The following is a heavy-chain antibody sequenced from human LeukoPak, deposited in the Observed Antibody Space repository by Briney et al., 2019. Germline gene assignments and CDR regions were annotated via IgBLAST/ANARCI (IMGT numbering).Heavy chain of an antibody. V-gene: IGHV4-31*03. CDR3: ARVRGGYYPTFDY. Sequence: PSETLSLTCTVSGGSISSGGYYWSWIRQHPGKGLEWIGYIYYSGSTYYNPSLKIRVTISVDTSKNQFSLKLSSVPAADTAVYYCARVRGGYYPTFDYWGQGTLVTVYS. CDR2: IYYSGST. J-gene: IGHJ4*02. D-gene: IGHD3-22*01. CDR1: GGSISSGGYY.